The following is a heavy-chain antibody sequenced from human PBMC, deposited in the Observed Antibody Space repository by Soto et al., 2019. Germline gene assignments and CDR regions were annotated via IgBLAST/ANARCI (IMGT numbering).Heavy chain of an antibody. CDR3: ARDRVSGTSSKDYYYYYGMDV. Sequence: ASVKVSCKASGYTFTNFYMHWVRQAPGQGLEWMGIINPSGGSTSYAQKFQGRVTMTRDTSTSTVYMELSSLRAEDTAVYYCARDRVSGTSSKDYYYYYGMDVWGQGTTVTVSS. CDR2: INPSGGST. CDR1: GYTFTNFY. D-gene: IGHD2-2*01. V-gene: IGHV1-46*01. J-gene: IGHJ6*02.